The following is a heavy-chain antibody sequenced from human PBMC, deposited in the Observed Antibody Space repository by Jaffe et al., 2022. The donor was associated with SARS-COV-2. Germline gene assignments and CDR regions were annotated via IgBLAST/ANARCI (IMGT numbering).Heavy chain of an antibody. CDR3: ARSPRASIGTTFDY. V-gene: IGHV3-48*01. Sequence: EVQLVESGGGLVQPGGSLRLSCAASGFTFSDHAMSWVRQAPGKGLEWVSYISRSSSAIYYADSVKGRFTISRDNAKNSLYLQMDSLRAEDTAMYYCARSPRASIGTTFDYWGQGVLVTVSS. J-gene: IGHJ4*02. D-gene: IGHD1-1*01. CDR1: GFTFSDHA. CDR2: ISRSSSAI.